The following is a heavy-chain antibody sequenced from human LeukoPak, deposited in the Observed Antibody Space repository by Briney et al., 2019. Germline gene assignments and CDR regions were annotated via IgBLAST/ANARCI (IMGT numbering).Heavy chain of an antibody. V-gene: IGHV4-59*01. D-gene: IGHD3-10*01. CDR2: IYYNGIP. J-gene: IGHJ6*03. CDR1: GGSISSYY. Sequence: SETLSLTCTVSGGSISSYYWSWIRQPPGKGLEWIGYIYYNGIPNYSPSLKSRVTISLDASKNQFSLKLSTVTAADTAVYYCATGSNVGLYYYYMDVWGKGTTVTVSS. CDR3: ATGSNVGLYYYYMDV.